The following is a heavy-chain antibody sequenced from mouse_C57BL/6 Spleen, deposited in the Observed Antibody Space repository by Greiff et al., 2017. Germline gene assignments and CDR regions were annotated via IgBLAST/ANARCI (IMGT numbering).Heavy chain of an antibody. D-gene: IGHD2-3*01. CDR1: GFTFSDYY. J-gene: IGHJ4*01. V-gene: IGHV5-16*01. CDR3: AREQGDGYYAMDY. CDR2: INYDGSST. Sequence: EVKLVESEGGLVQPGSSMKLSCTASGFTFSDYYMAWVRQVPEKGLEWVANINYDGSSTYYLDSLKSRFIISRDNAKNILYLQMSSLKSEDTATYYCAREQGDGYYAMDYWGQGTSVTVSS.